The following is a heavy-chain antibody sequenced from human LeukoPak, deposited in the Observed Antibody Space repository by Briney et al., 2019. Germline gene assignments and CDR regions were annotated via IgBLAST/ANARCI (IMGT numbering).Heavy chain of an antibody. CDR2: ISAYNGNT. J-gene: IGHJ1*01. CDR3: ARGEESDGYNLWGKFAYFQH. Sequence: ASVKVSCKASGYTFTSYGISWVRQAPGQGLEWMGWISAYNGNTNYAQKLQGRVTMTTDTSTSTAYMELRSLRSDDTAVYYCARGEESDGYNLWGKFAYFQHWGQGTPVTVSS. V-gene: IGHV1-18*01. CDR1: GYTFTSYG. D-gene: IGHD5-24*01.